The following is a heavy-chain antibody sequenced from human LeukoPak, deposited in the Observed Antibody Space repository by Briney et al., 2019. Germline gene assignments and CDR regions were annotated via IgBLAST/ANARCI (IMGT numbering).Heavy chain of an antibody. J-gene: IGHJ4*02. CDR1: GFTFSSYA. D-gene: IGHD4-17*01. CDR3: AKEDRYGAKNY. CDR2: ISGSGART. Sequence: GGSLRLSCAASGFTFSSYAMSWVRQAPGKGLEWVSAISGSGARTYYADSVKGRFTISRDNSKNTLYLQMNSLRAEDTAAYYCAKEDRYGAKNYWGQGTLVTVSS. V-gene: IGHV3-23*01.